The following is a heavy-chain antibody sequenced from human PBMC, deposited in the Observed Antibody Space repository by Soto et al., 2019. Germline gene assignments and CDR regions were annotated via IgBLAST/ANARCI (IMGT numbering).Heavy chain of an antibody. CDR2: IWYDGSNK. CDR3: ARGGRDCSSTSCYYYYYGMDV. Sequence: QVQLVESGGGVVQPGRSLRLSCAASGFTFSSYGMHWVRQAPGKGLEWVAVIWYDGSNKYYADSVKGRFTISRDNSKNTLYLQMNSLRAEDTAVYYCARGGRDCSSTSCYYYYYGMDVWGQGTTVTVSS. V-gene: IGHV3-33*01. CDR1: GFTFSSYG. D-gene: IGHD2-2*01. J-gene: IGHJ6*02.